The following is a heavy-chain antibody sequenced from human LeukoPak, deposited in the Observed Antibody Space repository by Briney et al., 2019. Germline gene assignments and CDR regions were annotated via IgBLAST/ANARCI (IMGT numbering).Heavy chain of an antibody. D-gene: IGHD3-22*01. CDR1: GGSVSSGSYY. J-gene: IGHJ4*02. Sequence: PSETLSLTCTVSGGSVSSGSYYWSWIRQPPGKGLEWIGYIYYSGSTNYNPSLKSRVTISVDTSKNQFSLKLSSVTAADTAVYYCASTPYYYDSSGYYGYWGQGTLVTVSS. CDR3: ASTPYYYDSSGYYGY. V-gene: IGHV4-61*01. CDR2: IYYSGST.